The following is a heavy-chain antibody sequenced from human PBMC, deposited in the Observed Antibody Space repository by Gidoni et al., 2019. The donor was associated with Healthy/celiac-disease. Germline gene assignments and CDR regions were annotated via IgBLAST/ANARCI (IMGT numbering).Heavy chain of an antibody. CDR1: GFTFSSYG. J-gene: IGHJ4*02. Sequence: QVQLVESGGGVVQPGRSLRLSCAASGFTFSSYGMHWGRQAPGKGLEWVAVISYDGSNKYYADSVKGRFTISRDNSKNTLYLQMNSLRAEDTAVYYCAKMRGRSGSYGGEFDYWGQGTLVTVSS. CDR2: ISYDGSNK. V-gene: IGHV3-30*18. D-gene: IGHD1-26*01. CDR3: AKMRGRSGSYGGEFDY.